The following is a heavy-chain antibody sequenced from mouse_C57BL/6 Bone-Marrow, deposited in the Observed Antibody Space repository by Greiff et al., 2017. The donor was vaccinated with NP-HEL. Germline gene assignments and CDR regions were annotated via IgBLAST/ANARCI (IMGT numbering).Heavy chain of an antibody. J-gene: IGHJ4*01. D-gene: IGHD2-4*01. Sequence: EVKLVESGEGLVKPGGSLKLSCAASGFTFSSYAMSWARQTPEKRLEWVAYISSGGDYIYYADTVKGRFTISRDNARNTLYLQMSSLKSEDTAMYYWTRDRGLRRAPYAMDYWGQGTSVTVSS. CDR2: ISSGGDYI. V-gene: IGHV5-9-1*02. CDR1: GFTFSSYA. CDR3: TRDRGLRRAPYAMDY.